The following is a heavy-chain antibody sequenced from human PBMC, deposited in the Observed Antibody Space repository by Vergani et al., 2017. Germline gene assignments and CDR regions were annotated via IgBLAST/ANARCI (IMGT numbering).Heavy chain of an antibody. D-gene: IGHD5-12*01. CDR1: GYSISSGYY. Sequence: QVQLQESGPGLVKPSETLSLTCTVSGYSISSGYYWGWIRQPPGKGLEWSGSIYHSGSTYYNPSLKSRVTISVDTSKNQFSLKRSSVTAADTAVYYCAREGGRGYSGYDHDYWGQGTLVTVSS. CDR3: AREGGRGYSGYDHDY. V-gene: IGHV4-38-2*02. CDR2: IYHSGST. J-gene: IGHJ4*02.